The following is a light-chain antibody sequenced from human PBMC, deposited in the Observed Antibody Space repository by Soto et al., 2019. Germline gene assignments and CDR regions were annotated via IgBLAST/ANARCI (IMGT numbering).Light chain of an antibody. CDR3: QQANSFPPT. V-gene: IGKV1D-12*01. J-gene: IGKJ5*01. CDR2: AAS. CDR1: HGISSW. Sequence: DIQMNQSPSSVSASVGARVTITCRSRHGISSWFAWYQQKPGKAPNLLIYAASSLQSGVPSRFRGRGSWTDFTLTIISLQPADFATYYCQQANSFPPTFGHGTRLEIK.